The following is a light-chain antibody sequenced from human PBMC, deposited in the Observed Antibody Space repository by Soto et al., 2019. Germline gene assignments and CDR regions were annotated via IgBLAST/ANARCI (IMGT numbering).Light chain of an antibody. CDR1: QSISEF. CDR2: DAS. Sequence: DIQMTQSPSTLSASVGDRVTIACRASQSISEFLVWYQRKPGKAPELLIYDASNLETGVPSRFSGSGSGTEFTLTITSLQPDDFASYYCQQYSNYPLTFGGGTRVEIK. V-gene: IGKV1-5*01. CDR3: QQYSNYPLT. J-gene: IGKJ4*01.